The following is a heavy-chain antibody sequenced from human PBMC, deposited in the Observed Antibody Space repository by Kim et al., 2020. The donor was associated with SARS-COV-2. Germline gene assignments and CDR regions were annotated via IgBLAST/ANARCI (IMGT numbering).Heavy chain of an antibody. V-gene: IGHV3-53*01. D-gene: IGHD2-2*01. CDR3: ASSVCSSTSCYRTY. J-gene: IGHJ4*02. CDR1: GFTVSSNY. Sequence: GGSLRLSCAASGFTVSSNYMSWVRQAPGKGLEWVSVIYSGGSTYYADSVKGRFTISRDNSKNTLYLQMNSLRAEDTAVYYCASSVCSSTSCYRTYWGQGTLVTVSS. CDR2: IYSGGST.